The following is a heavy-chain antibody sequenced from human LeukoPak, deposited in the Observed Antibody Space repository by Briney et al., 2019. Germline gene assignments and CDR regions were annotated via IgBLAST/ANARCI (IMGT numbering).Heavy chain of an antibody. Sequence: SETLSLTCTVSGYSISSGYFWGWIRQPPGKGLEWIGSIYHSGSTYYNPSLKSRVTMSVDTSKTQFSLKLSSVTAADTAVYYCARGSSIAARPFDYWGQGTLVTVSS. CDR1: GYSISSGYF. D-gene: IGHD6-6*01. CDR2: IYHSGST. CDR3: ARGSSIAARPFDY. J-gene: IGHJ4*02. V-gene: IGHV4-38-2*02.